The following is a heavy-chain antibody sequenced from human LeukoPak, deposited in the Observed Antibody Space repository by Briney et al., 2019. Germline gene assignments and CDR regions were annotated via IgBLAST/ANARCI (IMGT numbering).Heavy chain of an antibody. CDR1: GFTFSSYA. V-gene: IGHV3-23*01. D-gene: IGHD6-13*01. CDR3: AKVGGSSSAGYYYYYYYMDV. CDR2: ISGSGGST. J-gene: IGHJ6*03. Sequence: QPGGSLRLSCAASGFTFSSYAMSWVRQAPGKGLEWVSAISGSGGSTYYADSVKGRFTISRDNSKNTLYLQMNSLRAEDTAVYYCAKVGGSSSAGYYYYYYYMDVWGKGTTVTVSS.